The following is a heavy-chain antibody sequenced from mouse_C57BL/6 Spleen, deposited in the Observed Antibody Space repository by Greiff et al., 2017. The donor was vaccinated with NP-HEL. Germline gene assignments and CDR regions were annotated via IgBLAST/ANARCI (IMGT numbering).Heavy chain of an antibody. CDR3: AREGVWLRRVWYFDV. D-gene: IGHD2-2*01. V-gene: IGHV1-64*01. CDR1: GYTFTSYW. J-gene: IGHJ1*03. Sequence: QVQLQQPGAELVKPGASVKLSCKASGYTFTSYWMHWVKQRPGQGLEWIGMIHPNSGSTNYNEKFKSKATLTVDKSSSTAYMQLSSLTSEDSAVYYCAREGVWLRRVWYFDVWGTGTTVTVSS. CDR2: IHPNSGST.